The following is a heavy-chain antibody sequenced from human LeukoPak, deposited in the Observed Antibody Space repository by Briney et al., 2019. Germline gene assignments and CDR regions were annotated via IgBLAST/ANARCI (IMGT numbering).Heavy chain of an antibody. CDR1: GGSISSYY. V-gene: IGHV4-59*08. CDR3: VTGPGFFNWFDP. J-gene: IGHJ5*02. Sequence: PSETLSLTCTVSGGSISSYYWSWIRQPPGKGLEWIGYIYYSGSTNYNPSLKSRVTISEDTSKNQFSLKLSSVTAADTAVYYCVTGPGFFNWFDPWGQGTLVTVSS. D-gene: IGHD3-3*01. CDR2: IYYSGST.